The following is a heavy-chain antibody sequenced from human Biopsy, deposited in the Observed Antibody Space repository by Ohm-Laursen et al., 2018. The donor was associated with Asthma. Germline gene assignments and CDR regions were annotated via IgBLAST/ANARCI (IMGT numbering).Heavy chain of an antibody. CDR3: ASDFPKDYVRYNFQF. J-gene: IGHJ4*02. V-gene: IGHV1-24*01. D-gene: IGHD4-17*01. CDR2: HDHEEGGT. Sequence: TSVKVSCKISGYSLTDLSMHWVRQAPGQGLEWMGGHDHEEGGTVNAWRFQGRVTMTEGTSTDTAYMELSSLSSDDTAVYYCASDFPKDYVRYNFQFWGQGTLVTVSS. CDR1: GYSLTDLS.